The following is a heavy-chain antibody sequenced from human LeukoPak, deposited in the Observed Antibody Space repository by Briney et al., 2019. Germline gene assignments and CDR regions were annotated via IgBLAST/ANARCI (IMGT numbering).Heavy chain of an antibody. J-gene: IGHJ4*02. CDR3: ARAGAYCGGDCYSADY. D-gene: IGHD2-21*02. CDR2: ISAYNGNT. CDR1: GYTFTSCG. Sequence: ASVKVSCKASGYTFTSCGISWVRQAPGQGLEWMGWISAYNGNTNYAQKLQGRVTMTTDTSTSTPYMELRSLRSDDTAVYYCARAGAYCGGDCYSADYWGQGTLVTVSS. V-gene: IGHV1-18*01.